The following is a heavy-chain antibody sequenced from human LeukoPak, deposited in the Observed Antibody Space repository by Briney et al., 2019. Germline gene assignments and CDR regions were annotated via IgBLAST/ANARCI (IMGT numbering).Heavy chain of an antibody. CDR2: ISGSGGNT. J-gene: IGHJ4*02. CDR3: AKEHYGSGMTTFDY. Sequence: PGGSLGLSCAASGFTFSSYAMTWVRQAPGKGLEWVSGISGSGGNTYYPDSVRGRFTISRDNSKNTLSLQMNSLRAEDTAVYYCAKEHYGSGMTTFDYWGRGTLVTVSS. D-gene: IGHD3-10*01. CDR1: GFTFSSYA. V-gene: IGHV3-23*01.